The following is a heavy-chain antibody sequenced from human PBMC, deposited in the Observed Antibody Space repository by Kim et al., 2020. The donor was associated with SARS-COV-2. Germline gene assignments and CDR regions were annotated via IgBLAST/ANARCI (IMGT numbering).Heavy chain of an antibody. CDR1: GFTFSSYA. V-gene: IGHV3-23*01. D-gene: IGHD3-10*01. CDR2: ISGSGGST. Sequence: GGSLRLSCAASGFTFSSYAMSWVRQAPGKGLEWVSAISGSGGSTYYADSVKGRFTISRDNSKNTLYLQMNSLRAEDTAVYYCAEAGYYGSGSYKHPHFDYWGQGTLVTVSS. J-gene: IGHJ4*02. CDR3: AEAGYYGSGSYKHPHFDY.